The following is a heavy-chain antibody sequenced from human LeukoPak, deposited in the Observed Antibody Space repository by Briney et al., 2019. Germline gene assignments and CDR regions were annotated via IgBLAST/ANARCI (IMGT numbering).Heavy chain of an antibody. J-gene: IGHJ4*02. CDR2: ISWSSGSI. CDR1: GFTFDDYA. Sequence: GRSLRLSCAASGFTFDDYAMHWVRQAPGKGLEWVSGISWSSGSIGYADSVKGRFTISRDNAKNSLYLQMNSLRAEDTALYYCAKGSTKTGDYEDLRHFDYWGQGTLVTVSS. D-gene: IGHD7-27*01. V-gene: IGHV3-9*01. CDR3: AKGSTKTGDYEDLRHFDY.